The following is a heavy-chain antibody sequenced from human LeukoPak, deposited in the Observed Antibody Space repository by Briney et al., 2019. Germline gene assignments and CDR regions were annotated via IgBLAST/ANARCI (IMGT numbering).Heavy chain of an antibody. V-gene: IGHV1-2*02. J-gene: IGHJ4*02. CDR2: INANSGGT. D-gene: IGHD3-10*01. CDR3: ARALLWFGEPSHIDY. CDR1: GYTFTGYY. Sequence: GSLKVSCKASGYTFTGYYMHWVRQAPGQGLEWMGWINANSGGTNYAQKFQGRVTITRDTSITTTYMELSRLRSEDTAVYYCARALLWFGEPSHIDYWGQGTLVTASS.